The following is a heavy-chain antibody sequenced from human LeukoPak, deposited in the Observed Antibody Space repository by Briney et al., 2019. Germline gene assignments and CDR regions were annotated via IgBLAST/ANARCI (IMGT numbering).Heavy chain of an antibody. J-gene: IGHJ4*02. D-gene: IGHD1-26*01. V-gene: IGHV3-66*01. CDR1: GFTVSTNY. CDR3: ARAPWGVGATPPY. CDR2: IYSGGNT. Sequence: GGSLRLSCAASGFTVSTNYMSWVRQAPGKGLEWVSVIYSGGNTYYADSVKGRFTISRDNSKSTLYLQMDSLRTDDTAMYYCARAPWGVGATPPYWGQGTLVTVSS.